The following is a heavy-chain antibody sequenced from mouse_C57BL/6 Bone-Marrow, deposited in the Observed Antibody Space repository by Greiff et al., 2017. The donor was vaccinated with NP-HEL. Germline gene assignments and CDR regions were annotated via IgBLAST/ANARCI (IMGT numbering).Heavy chain of an antibody. D-gene: IGHD2-5*01. CDR1: GFSLTSYG. CDR2: IWSGGST. J-gene: IGHJ3*01. CDR3: ARKSNYDPFAY. V-gene: IGHV2-2*01. Sequence: QVQLKQSGPGLVQPSQSLSITCTVSGFSLTSYGVHWVRQSPGKGLEWLGVIWSGGSTDYNAAFISRLSISKDNSKSQVFFKMNSLQADDTAIYYCARKSNYDPFAYSGQGTLVTVSA.